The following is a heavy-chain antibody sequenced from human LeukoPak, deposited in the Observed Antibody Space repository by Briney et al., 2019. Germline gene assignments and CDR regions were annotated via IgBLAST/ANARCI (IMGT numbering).Heavy chain of an antibody. CDR2: VSPSGGVI. V-gene: IGHV3-11*01. CDR1: GFRFDDYY. CDR3: ATTMITGPFNF. J-gene: IGHJ4*02. Sequence: PGGSLRLFCTASGFRFDDYYMTWTRQVPGKGLELVSFVSPSGGVIDYADSVKGRFIISRDNAKNLVDLQMKSRRAEDTSVSSCATTMITGPFNFWGKGTLVSVS. D-gene: IGHD3-22*01.